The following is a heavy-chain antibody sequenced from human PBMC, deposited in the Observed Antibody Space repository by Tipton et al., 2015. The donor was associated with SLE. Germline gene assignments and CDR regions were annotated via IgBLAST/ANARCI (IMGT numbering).Heavy chain of an antibody. J-gene: IGHJ4*02. D-gene: IGHD3-22*01. CDR2: IYYSGST. CDR1: GGSISSGDYY. Sequence: LRLSCTVSGGSISSGDYYWSWIRQPPGKGLEWIGYIYYSGSTYYNPSLKSRVTISVDTSKNQFSLKLSSVTAADTAVYYCAREEYYDSSGYDYWGQGTLVTVSS. CDR3: AREEYYDSSGYDY. V-gene: IGHV4-30-4*01.